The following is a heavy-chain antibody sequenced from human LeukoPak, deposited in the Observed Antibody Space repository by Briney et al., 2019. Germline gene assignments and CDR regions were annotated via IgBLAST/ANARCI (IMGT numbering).Heavy chain of an antibody. CDR2: IGIDSGNT. J-gene: IGHJ4*02. Sequence: GGSLRLSCAASGFTFSDYSMNWVRQAPGKGLEWISYIGIDSGNTNYADSVKGRFTISGDKAKNSLYLQMNSLRVEDTAVYYCARDYKYAFDDWGQGTLVTVSS. CDR3: ARDYKYAFDD. D-gene: IGHD5-24*01. V-gene: IGHV3-48*01. CDR1: GFTFSDYS.